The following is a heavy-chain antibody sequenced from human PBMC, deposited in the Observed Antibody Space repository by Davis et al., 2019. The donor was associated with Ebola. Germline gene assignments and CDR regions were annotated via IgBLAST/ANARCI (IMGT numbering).Heavy chain of an antibody. V-gene: IGHV3-74*01. CDR3: ARDLSTTSGSYTMVY. J-gene: IGHJ4*02. Sequence: HTGGSLRLSCAASGFTFSSYWMHWVRQAPGKGLVWVSRIRSDGSSTSYADSVEGRFTISRDNAKNTLFLQMNSLRAEDTAVYYCARDLSTTSGSYTMVYWGQGTLVTVSS. CDR1: GFTFSSYW. CDR2: IRSDGSST. D-gene: IGHD1-26*01.